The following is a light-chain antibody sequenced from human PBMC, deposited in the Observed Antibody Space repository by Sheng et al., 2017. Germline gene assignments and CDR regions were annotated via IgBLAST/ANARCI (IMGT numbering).Light chain of an antibody. Sequence: QSALTQPASVSGSPGQSITISCTGTSSDVGGYNYVSWSQQHPGKAPKLMIFDVINRPSGVSNRFSGSKSGNTASLTISGLQAEDEADYYCSSYTTTNTLVFGTGTKVTVL. CDR1: SSDVGGYNY. V-gene: IGLV2-14*03. CDR2: DVI. CDR3: SSYTTTNTLV. J-gene: IGLJ1*01.